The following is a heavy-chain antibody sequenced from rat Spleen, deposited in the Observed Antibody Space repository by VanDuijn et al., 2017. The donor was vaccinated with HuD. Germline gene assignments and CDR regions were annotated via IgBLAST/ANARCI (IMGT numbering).Heavy chain of an antibody. D-gene: IGHD1-2*01. CDR1: GFSFSDYG. V-gene: IGHV5-20*01. CDR3: AEDMSRTIAARSYRYFDF. CDR2: ISYDGGST. J-gene: IGHJ1*01. Sequence: EVQLVESGGVLVQPGRSTKLSCAASGFSFSDYGMAWVLQAPTKGLEWVASISYDGGSTYYRDSVKGRFTISRDNAKSTLYLQMESLRSEDTATYHCAEDMSRTIAARSYRYFDFWGPGTMVTVSS.